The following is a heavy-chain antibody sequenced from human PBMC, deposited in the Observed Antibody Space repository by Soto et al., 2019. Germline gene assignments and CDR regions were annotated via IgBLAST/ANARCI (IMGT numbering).Heavy chain of an antibody. D-gene: IGHD3-3*01. V-gene: IGHV4-61*01. CDR1: GGSVSSGSYY. CDR2: IYYSGST. CDR3: ARGFGGDDFWSGYYNNDAFDI. Sequence: SETLSLTCTVSGGSVSSGSYYWSWIRQPPGKGLEWIGYIYYSGSTNYNPSLKSRVTISVDTSENQFSLKLSSVTAADTAVYYCARGFGGDDFWSGYYNNDAFDIWGQGTMVTVSS. J-gene: IGHJ3*02.